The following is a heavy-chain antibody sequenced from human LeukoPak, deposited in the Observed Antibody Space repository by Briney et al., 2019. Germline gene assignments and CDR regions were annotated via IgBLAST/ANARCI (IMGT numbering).Heavy chain of an antibody. Sequence: GGSLRLSCAASGFIFSSYGMNWVRQAPGKGLEWVSYISSTGSTISYADSAKGRRCTISRDDAKYSVHQQMNSLRAEHTAVCCCARGEVQTYYYGMDVRRQAATVTVSS. D-gene: IGHD1-1*01. CDR2: ISSTGSTI. J-gene: IGHJ6*02. CDR3: ARGEVQTYYYGMDV. CDR1: GFIFSSYG. V-gene: IGHV3-48*03.